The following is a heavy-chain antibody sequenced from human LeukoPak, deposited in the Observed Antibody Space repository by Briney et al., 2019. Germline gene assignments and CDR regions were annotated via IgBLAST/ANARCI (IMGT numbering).Heavy chain of an antibody. CDR3: ASPPGSSGYYDY. J-gene: IGHJ4*02. Sequence: GGSLRLSCAASGFIFKNFGMYWVRQAPGKGLEWVAFIRYDGSRTYYTDSVKGRFTISRDNSKNTLYLQMNSLRAEDTAVYYCASPPGSSGYYDYWGQGTLVTVSS. V-gene: IGHV3-30*02. D-gene: IGHD3-22*01. CDR2: IRYDGSRT. CDR1: GFIFKNFG.